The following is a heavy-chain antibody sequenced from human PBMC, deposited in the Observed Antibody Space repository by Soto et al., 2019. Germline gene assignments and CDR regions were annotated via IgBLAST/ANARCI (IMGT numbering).Heavy chain of an antibody. J-gene: IGHJ4*02. CDR2: ISAYNGNT. CDR1: GYTFTSYG. CDR3: ARGNQGYYYDSSGYYHFEY. D-gene: IGHD3-22*01. Sequence: ASVKVSCKASGYTFTSYGISCVRQAPGQGLEWMGWISAYNGNTNYAQKLQGRVTMTTDTSTSTAYMELRSLRSDDTAVYYCARGNQGYYYDSSGYYHFEYWGQGTLVTVSS. V-gene: IGHV1-18*01.